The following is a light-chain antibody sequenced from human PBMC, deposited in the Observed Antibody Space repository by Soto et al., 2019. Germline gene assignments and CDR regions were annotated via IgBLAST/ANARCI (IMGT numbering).Light chain of an antibody. V-gene: IGKV1-5*01. CDR2: AAP. J-gene: IGKJ1*01. Sequence: DIQMTQSPSTLSGSVGDRVTITCRASQTISTWLAWYQQKPGKAPKLLVYAAPSLQSGVPSKFSGSGSGTEFTLTISSLQPDDSATYYCQQCDSNSTFGQGTKVDIK. CDR3: QQCDSNST. CDR1: QTISTW.